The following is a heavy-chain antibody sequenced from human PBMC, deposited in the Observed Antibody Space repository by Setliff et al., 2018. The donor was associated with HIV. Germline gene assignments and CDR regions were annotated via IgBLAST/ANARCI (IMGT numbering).Heavy chain of an antibody. CDR1: EYTFTDYA. D-gene: IGHD2-2*01. CDR3: ARASAPAPRRGYYYFYMDV. J-gene: IGHJ6*03. CDR2: INGGNGNT. V-gene: IGHV1-3*01. Sequence: GASVKVSCKASEYTFTDYAMHWVRQAPGQRLEWMGWINGGNGNTKYSEKFQGRVTITRDTSASKAYMELSGLRSEDTGVYYCARASAPAPRRGYYYFYMDVWGKGTMVTVSS.